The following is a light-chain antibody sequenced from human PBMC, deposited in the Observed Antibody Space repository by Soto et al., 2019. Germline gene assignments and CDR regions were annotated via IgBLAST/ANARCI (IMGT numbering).Light chain of an antibody. CDR2: TTS. CDR1: QSISTY. J-gene: IGKJ4*01. V-gene: IGKV1-39*01. Sequence: DLQMTQSPSSLSTSVGDRVTITCRASQSISTYLNWYQQKPGEAPKLLIYTTSTLQSGAPSRFSGSGSGTDLTLAISSLQPEDFATYYCQQSYSTPLAFGGGTKVDIX. CDR3: QQSYSTPLA.